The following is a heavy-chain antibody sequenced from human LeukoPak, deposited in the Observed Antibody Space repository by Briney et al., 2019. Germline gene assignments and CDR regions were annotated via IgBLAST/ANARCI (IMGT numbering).Heavy chain of an antibody. V-gene: IGHV3-23*01. CDR1: GFTFSSYA. D-gene: IGHD3-10*01. CDR3: ARDGSRYYGSGSYRLSDY. J-gene: IGHJ4*02. Sequence: PGGSLRLSCAASGFTFSSYAMSWVRQAPGKGLEWVSAISGSGGSTYYADSVKGRFTISRDNSKNTLYLQMNSLRAEDTAVYYCARDGSRYYGSGSYRLSDYWGQGTLVTVSS. CDR2: ISGSGGST.